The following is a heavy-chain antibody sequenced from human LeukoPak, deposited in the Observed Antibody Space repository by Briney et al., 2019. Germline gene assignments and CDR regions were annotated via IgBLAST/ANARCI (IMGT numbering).Heavy chain of an antibody. Sequence: PGGSLRLSCAASGFTFSIFGMHWVRQAPGKGLEWVAVIWYDGSKTYYADSVKGRFTISRDNSKNTLSLQMNSLRAEDTAVYYCAKDGTGGYYYLDYWGQGTLVTVSS. J-gene: IGHJ4*02. CDR1: GFTFSIFG. V-gene: IGHV3-30*02. CDR3: AKDGTGGYYYLDY. D-gene: IGHD3-22*01. CDR2: IWYDGSKT.